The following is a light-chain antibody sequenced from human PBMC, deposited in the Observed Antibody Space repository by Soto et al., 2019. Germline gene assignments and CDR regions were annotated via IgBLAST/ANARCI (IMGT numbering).Light chain of an antibody. J-gene: IGLJ2*01. CDR2: DVS. CDR1: SSDVGGYNY. CDR3: SSYTRSSTLV. Sequence: QAVVTQPASVSGSPGQSITISCTGTSSDVGGYNYVSWYQQHPGKAPKLMIYDVSNRPSGVSNRFSGSKSGNMASLTISGLQAEDEADYYCSSYTRSSTLVFGGGTKLTVL. V-gene: IGLV2-14*01.